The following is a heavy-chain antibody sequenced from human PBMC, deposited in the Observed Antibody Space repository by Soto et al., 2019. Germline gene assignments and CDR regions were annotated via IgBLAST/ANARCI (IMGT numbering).Heavy chain of an antibody. CDR1: GDSVSSNSAA. Sequence: SQTLSLTCAISGDSVSSNSAAWNWIRQSPSRGLEWLGRTYYRSKWYNDYAVSVKSRITINPDTSKNQFPLQLNSVTPEDTAVYYCARDLKMESSSSYYYYYMDVWGKGTTVTVSS. CDR3: ARDLKMESSSSYYYYYMDV. CDR2: TYYRSKWYN. D-gene: IGHD6-6*01. J-gene: IGHJ6*03. V-gene: IGHV6-1*01.